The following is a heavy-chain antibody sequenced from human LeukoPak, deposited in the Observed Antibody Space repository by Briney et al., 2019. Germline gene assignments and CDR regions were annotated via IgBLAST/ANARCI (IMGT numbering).Heavy chain of an antibody. CDR1: GFTFSSYA. V-gene: IGHV3-30-3*01. CDR3: ASSAVAGTPFDY. Sequence: GGSLRLSCAASGFTFSSYAMHWVRQAPGKGLEWVAVISYDGSNKYYADSVKGRFTISRDNSKNTLYLQMNSLRAEDTAVYYCASSAVAGTPFDYGAQGTLVTVSS. D-gene: IGHD6-19*01. J-gene: IGHJ4*02. CDR2: ISYDGSNK.